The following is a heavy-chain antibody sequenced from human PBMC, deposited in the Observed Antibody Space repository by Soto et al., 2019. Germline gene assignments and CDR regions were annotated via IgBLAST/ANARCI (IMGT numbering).Heavy chain of an antibody. CDR1: GFTFSSFA. V-gene: IGHV3-23*01. J-gene: IGHJ4*02. CDR3: AKRVEYYGSGSYYPFFDY. Sequence: EVQLLESGGGLVQPGGSLRLSCAASGFTFSSFAMSWVRQAPGKGLEWVSAISGSGGTTYYADSVKGRFTISRDNSKNSLYLQMNCVRAEDTAVYYCAKRVEYYGSGSYYPFFDYWGQGTLVTVSS. CDR2: ISGSGGTT. D-gene: IGHD3-10*01.